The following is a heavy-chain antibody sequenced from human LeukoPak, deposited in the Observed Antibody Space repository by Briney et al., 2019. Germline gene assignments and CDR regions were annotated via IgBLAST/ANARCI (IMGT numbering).Heavy chain of an antibody. D-gene: IGHD3-22*01. CDR1: GGSFSGYY. J-gene: IGHJ4*02. CDR3: ARKTYYYDSSGYLVARSRGRYFDY. V-gene: IGHV4-34*01. Sequence: SETLSLTCAVYGGSFSGYYWSWIRQPPGKGLEWIGEINHSGSTNYNPSLKSRVTISVDTSKNQFSLKLSSVTAADTAVYYCARKTYYYDSSGYLVARSRGRYFDYWGQGTLVTVSS. CDR2: INHSGST.